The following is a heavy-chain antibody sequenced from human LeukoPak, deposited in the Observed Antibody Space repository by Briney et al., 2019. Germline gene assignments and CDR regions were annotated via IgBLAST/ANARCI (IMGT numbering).Heavy chain of an antibody. V-gene: IGHV3-64*01. CDR1: GFTFSTYA. CDR2: ISSNGGST. D-gene: IGHD5-12*01. CDR3: ARDLFPGYSIGYHYGY. Sequence: GGSLRLSCAASGFTFSTYAMHWVRQAPGKGLEYVSAISSNGGSTYYTNSVKGRFTISRDNSKNTLYLQMGSLRAEDTAVYYCARDLFPGYSIGYHYGYWGQGTRVTVSS. J-gene: IGHJ4*02.